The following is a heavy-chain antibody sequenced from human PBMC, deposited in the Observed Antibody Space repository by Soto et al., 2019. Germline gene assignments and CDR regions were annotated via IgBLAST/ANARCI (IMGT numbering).Heavy chain of an antibody. CDR2: IYYSGST. V-gene: IGHV4-31*03. CDR1: GGSISSGGYY. Sequence: LSLTCTVSGGSISSGGYYWSWIRQHPGKGLEWIGYIYYSGSTYYNPSLKSRVTISVDTSKNQFSLKLSPVTAADTAVYYCARGSSWYFGWFDPWGQGTLVTVSS. D-gene: IGHD6-13*01. CDR3: ARGSSWYFGWFDP. J-gene: IGHJ5*02.